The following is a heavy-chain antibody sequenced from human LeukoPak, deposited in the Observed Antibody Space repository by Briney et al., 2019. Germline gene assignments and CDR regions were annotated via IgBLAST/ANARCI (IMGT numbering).Heavy chain of an antibody. CDR2: IYYSGST. J-gene: IGHJ3*02. Sequence: PSDTLSLTCTVSGGSISSYYWNWIRQPPGKGLEWIGFIYYSGSTSYNPSLKSRVSISVDTSKNQISLKLSSVTAADTAVYYCARRNAFDIWGQGTMVTVSS. V-gene: IGHV4-59*07. CDR3: ARRNAFDI. CDR1: GGSISSYY.